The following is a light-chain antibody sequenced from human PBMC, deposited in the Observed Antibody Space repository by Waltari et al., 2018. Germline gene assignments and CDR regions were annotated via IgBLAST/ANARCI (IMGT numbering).Light chain of an antibody. J-gene: IGLJ2*01. CDR1: RSDVGGYTY. V-gene: IGLV2-14*01. CDR2: DVS. Sequence: QSALTQPASVSGSPGQSITISATGPRSDVGGYTYVSWYQQHPGKAPKLMIYDVSKRPSGVSNRFSGSKSGNTASLTISGLQAEDEADYYCSSYTSSSTLFGGGTKLTVL. CDR3: SSYTSSSTL.